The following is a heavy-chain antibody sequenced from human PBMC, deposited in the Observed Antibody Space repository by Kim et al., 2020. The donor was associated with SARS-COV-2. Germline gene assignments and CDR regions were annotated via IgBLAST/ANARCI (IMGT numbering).Heavy chain of an antibody. CDR1: GGSISSSSYY. V-gene: IGHV4-39*01. D-gene: IGHD3-10*01. Sequence: SETLSLTCTVSGGSISSSSYYWGWIRQPPGKGLEWIGSIYYSGSTYYNPSLKSRVTIYVDTSKNQFTLKLSSGTAADTAVYYCARTIVRGVISPKYYFDYWGQGTLVTVSS. CDR3: ARTIVRGVISPKYYFDY. J-gene: IGHJ4*02. CDR2: IYYSGST.